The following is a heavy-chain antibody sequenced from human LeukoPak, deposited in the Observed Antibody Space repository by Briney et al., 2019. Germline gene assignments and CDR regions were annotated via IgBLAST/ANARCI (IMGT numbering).Heavy chain of an antibody. CDR3: ARLISGNWFDP. J-gene: IGHJ5*02. Sequence: SETLSLTCTVSGGSISSYCWSWIRQPPGKGLEWIGYIYYSGSTNYNPSLKSRVTISVDTSKNQFSLKLSSVTAADTAVYYCARLISGNWFDPWGQGTLVTVPS. D-gene: IGHD2-15*01. CDR2: IYYSGST. CDR1: GGSISSYC. V-gene: IGHV4-59*08.